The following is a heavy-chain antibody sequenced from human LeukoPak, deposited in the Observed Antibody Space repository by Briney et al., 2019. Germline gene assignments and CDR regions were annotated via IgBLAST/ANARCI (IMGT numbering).Heavy chain of an antibody. V-gene: IGHV4-39*07. CDR2: IYYSGST. D-gene: IGHD3-10*01. J-gene: IGHJ4*02. Sequence: WVRQAPGKGLEWIGSIYYSGSTYYNPSLKSRVTISVDTSKNQFSLKLSSVTAADTAVYYCARDWFGELYHYFDYWGQGTLVIVSS. CDR3: ARDWFGELYHYFDY.